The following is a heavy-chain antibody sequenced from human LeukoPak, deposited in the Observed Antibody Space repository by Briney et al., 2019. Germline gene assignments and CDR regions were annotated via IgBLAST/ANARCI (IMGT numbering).Heavy chain of an antibody. D-gene: IGHD1-14*01. Sequence: VGSLRLSCAASGFSFGNHWMSWVRQAPGKGLEWVANINQDGSEKYYVDSVKGRFTISRDNAKNSLDLQMNSLRGEDTAVYYCARETCTTCHTHSYNYYMDVWGMGTTVTVSS. J-gene: IGHJ6*03. CDR1: GFSFGNHW. V-gene: IGHV3-7*01. CDR3: ARETCTTCHTHSYNYYMDV. CDR2: INQDGSEK.